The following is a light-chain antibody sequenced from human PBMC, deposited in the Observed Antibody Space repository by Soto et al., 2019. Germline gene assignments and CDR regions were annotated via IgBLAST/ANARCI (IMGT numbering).Light chain of an antibody. Sequence: EIVLTQSPVTLSLSPGKRATLSCRASQSVSSSYLAWYQQKPGQAPRLLIYGASSRATGIPDRFSGSGSGTGFTLTISRLEPEDSAVYYCQQYGSSPWTFGQGTKVDIK. CDR3: QQYGSSPWT. V-gene: IGKV3-20*01. J-gene: IGKJ1*01. CDR1: QSVSSSY. CDR2: GAS.